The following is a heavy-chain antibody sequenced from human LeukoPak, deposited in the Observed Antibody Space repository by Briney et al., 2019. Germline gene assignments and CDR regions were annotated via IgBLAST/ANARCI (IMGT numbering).Heavy chain of an antibody. Sequence: SETLSLTCTVSGGSISSSRYYWGWIRQPPGKGLEWIGSIYYSGSTYYNPSLKSRVTISVDTSKNQFSLKLSSVTAADTAVYYCARSTFGGYSYGIFDYWGQGTLVTVSS. J-gene: IGHJ4*02. CDR2: IYYSGST. CDR1: GGSISSSRYY. V-gene: IGHV4-39*01. D-gene: IGHD5-18*01. CDR3: ARSTFGGYSYGIFDY.